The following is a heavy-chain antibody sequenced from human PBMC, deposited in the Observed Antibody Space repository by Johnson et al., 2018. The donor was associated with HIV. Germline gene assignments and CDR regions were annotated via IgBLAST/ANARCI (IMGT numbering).Heavy chain of an antibody. CDR1: GFTFSSYG. CDR2: IYSGGST. Sequence: QVQLVESGGGVVQPGGSLRLSCAASGFTFSSYGMHWVRQAPGKGLEWVSVIYSGGSTYYADSVKGRFTISRDNSKNTVYLQMNSLRADDTAVYYCARRYCSGGRCLNPKDAFDIWGQGTMVTVSP. V-gene: IGHV3-NL1*01. J-gene: IGHJ3*02. D-gene: IGHD2-15*01. CDR3: ARRYCSGGRCLNPKDAFDI.